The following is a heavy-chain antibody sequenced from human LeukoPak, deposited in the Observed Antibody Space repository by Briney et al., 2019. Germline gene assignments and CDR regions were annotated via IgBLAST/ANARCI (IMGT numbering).Heavy chain of an antibody. Sequence: SETLSLTCAVYGGSFSGYYWSWIRQPPGKGLEWIGEINHSGSTNYNPSLKSRVTISVDTSKNQFSLKLSSVTAADTAVYYCARGNSGSYFDYWGQGTLVTVSS. CDR2: INHSGST. D-gene: IGHD1-26*01. J-gene: IGHJ4*02. CDR1: GGSFSGYY. CDR3: ARGNSGSYFDY. V-gene: IGHV4-34*01.